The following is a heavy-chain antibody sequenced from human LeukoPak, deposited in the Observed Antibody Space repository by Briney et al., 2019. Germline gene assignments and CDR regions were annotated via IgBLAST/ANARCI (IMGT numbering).Heavy chain of an antibody. CDR3: ATDIVVVVAATRVASDPATDY. V-gene: IGHV3-7*04. D-gene: IGHD2-15*01. CDR1: GFTFSSYW. J-gene: IGHJ4*02. CDR2: IKQDGSEK. Sequence: PGGSLRLSCAASGFTFSSYWMSWVRQAPGKGLEWVANIKQDGSEKYYVDSVKGRFTISRDNAKNSLYLQMNSLRAEDTAVYYCATDIVVVVAATRVASDPATDYWGQGTLVTVSS.